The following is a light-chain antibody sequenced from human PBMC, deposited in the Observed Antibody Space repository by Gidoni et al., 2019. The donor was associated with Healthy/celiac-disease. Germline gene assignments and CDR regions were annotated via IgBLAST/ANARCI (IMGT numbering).Light chain of an antibody. CDR1: QSISSW. CDR3: QQYNSYSRT. Sequence: DIQMTQSPSTLSASVGDRVTITCRASQSISSWLAWYQQKPGKAPKLLIYKASSLESGVPSRFSGSGSGTEFTLTISSLQPDDFATYYCQQYNSYSRTFGXGQGGNQT. V-gene: IGKV1-5*03. J-gene: IGKJ1*01. CDR2: KAS.